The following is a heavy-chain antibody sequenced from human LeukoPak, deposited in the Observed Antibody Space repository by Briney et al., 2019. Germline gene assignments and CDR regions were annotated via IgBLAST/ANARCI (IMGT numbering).Heavy chain of an antibody. J-gene: IGHJ4*02. CDR1: GFDFSIYA. CDR3: AKRPSDYGDYVSYFDY. D-gene: IGHD4-17*01. CDR2: ISSGSSFQ. V-gene: IGHV3-21*01. Sequence: KPGGSLRLSCAASGFDFSIYAIDWVRQAPGRGLEWVSSISSGSSFQNYADSVKGRFTISRDNSKDTLYLQMNSLRAEDTAVYYCAKRPSDYGDYVSYFDYWGQGTLVTVSS.